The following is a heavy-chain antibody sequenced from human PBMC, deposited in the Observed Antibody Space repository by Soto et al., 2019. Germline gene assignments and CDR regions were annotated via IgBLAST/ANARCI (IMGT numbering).Heavy chain of an antibody. V-gene: IGHV3-15*07. CDR3: TTTYTGGSFYT. CDR2: IKSETGGGTT. D-gene: IGHD1-26*01. J-gene: IGHJ5*02. Sequence: EVQVVESGGGLVQPRKSLRLSCAASGFLFINAWMNWVRQAPGKGLEWVGRIKSETGGGTTDYAAPVKGRFTIARDDSKNMLYLQMNSLKTEDTAVYYCTTTYTGGSFYTWGQGTLVTVSS. CDR1: GFLFINAW.